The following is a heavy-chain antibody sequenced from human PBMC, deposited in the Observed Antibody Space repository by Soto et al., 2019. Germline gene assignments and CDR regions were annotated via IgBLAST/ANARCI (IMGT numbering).Heavy chain of an antibody. J-gene: IGHJ3*02. CDR1: GGTFSSYA. Sequence: SVKVSCKASGGTFSSYAISWVRQAPGQGLEWMGGIIPIFGTANYAQKFQGRATITADESTSTAYMELSSLRSEDTAVYYCARDRPSSIGTQLVPHRRAPEDAFDIWGQGTMVTVSS. CDR3: ARDRPSSIGTQLVPHRRAPEDAFDI. V-gene: IGHV1-69*13. D-gene: IGHD6-13*01. CDR2: IIPIFGTA.